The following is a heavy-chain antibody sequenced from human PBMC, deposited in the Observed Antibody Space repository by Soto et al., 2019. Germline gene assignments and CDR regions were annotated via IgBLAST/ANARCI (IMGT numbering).Heavy chain of an antibody. D-gene: IGHD2-15*01. J-gene: IGHJ5*02. CDR2: IFHSGST. V-gene: IGHV4-31*01. Sequence: QVQLQESGPGLVKPSQTLSLTCTVSGDSISNGGFYYSWIRQHPGQGLEWVGYIFHSGSTLFNPSLRGPVTLSADTSKNQLFLKLTSVTAADTAVYYCARGGIAGHWFDPWGQGTLVTVSA. CDR3: ARGGIAGHWFDP. CDR1: GDSISNGGFY.